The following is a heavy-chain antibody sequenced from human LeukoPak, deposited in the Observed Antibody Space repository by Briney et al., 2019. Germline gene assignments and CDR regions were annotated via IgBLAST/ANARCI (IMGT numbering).Heavy chain of an antibody. J-gene: IGHJ4*02. Sequence: PGGSLRLSCAASGLTFSSYSMNWVRQAPGKGLEWVSYISSSSSTIYYADSVKGRFTISRDNAKNSLCLQMNSLRDEDTAVYYCADSDSSSWYLGYWGQGTLVTVSS. CDR2: ISSSSSTI. V-gene: IGHV3-48*02. D-gene: IGHD6-13*01. CDR3: ADSDSSSWYLGY. CDR1: GLTFSSYS.